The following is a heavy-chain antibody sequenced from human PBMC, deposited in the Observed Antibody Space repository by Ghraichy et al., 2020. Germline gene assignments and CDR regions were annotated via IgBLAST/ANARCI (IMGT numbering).Heavy chain of an antibody. CDR1: GFTFSSYA. D-gene: IGHD6-19*01. V-gene: IGHV3-23*01. Sequence: LSLTCAASGFTFSSYAMSWVRQAPGKGLEWVSAISGSGGSTYYADSVKGRFTISRDNSKNTLFLQMNSLRAEDTAVYYCAKDMYSSGWFRFDYWGQGTLVTVSS. CDR3: AKDMYSSGWFRFDY. CDR2: ISGSGGST. J-gene: IGHJ4*02.